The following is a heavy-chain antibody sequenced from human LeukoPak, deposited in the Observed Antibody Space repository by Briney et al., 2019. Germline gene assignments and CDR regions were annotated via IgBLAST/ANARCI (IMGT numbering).Heavy chain of an antibody. V-gene: IGHV1-69*02. D-gene: IGHD3-3*01. Sequence: SVKVSCKASGGTFSSYTISWVRQAPGQGLEWMGRIIPILGIANYAQKFQGRVTITADKSTSTAYMELSSLRSEDTTVYYCARGKIWSGYYNYYYYYYMDVWGKGTTVTVSS. J-gene: IGHJ6*03. CDR3: ARGKIWSGYYNYYYYYYMDV. CDR1: GGTFSSYT. CDR2: IIPILGIA.